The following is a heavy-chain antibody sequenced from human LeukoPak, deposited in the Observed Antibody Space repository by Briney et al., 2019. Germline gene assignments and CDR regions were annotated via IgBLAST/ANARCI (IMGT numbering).Heavy chain of an antibody. J-gene: IGHJ4*02. CDR3: ARDKGGYYASYYFDY. CDR1: GFTFSNYT. V-gene: IGHV3-30*04. Sequence: GSLRLSCAASGFTFSNYTMHWVRQAPGKGLEWVAVISYDGSNKYYAVSVKGRFTISRDNSKNTLYLQMNSLRAEDTAVYYCARDKGGYYASYYFDYWGQGTLVTVPS. CDR2: ISYDGSNK. D-gene: IGHD3-22*01.